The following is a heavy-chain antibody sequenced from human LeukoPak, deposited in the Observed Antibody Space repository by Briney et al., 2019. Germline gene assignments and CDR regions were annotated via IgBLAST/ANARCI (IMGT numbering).Heavy chain of an antibody. CDR2: IIPIFGTA. Sequence: ASVKVSCKASGGTFSSYAISWVRQAPGQGLEWMGGIIPIFGTANYAQKFQGRVTITADESTSTAYMELSSLRSEDTAVYYCARGLGDGYNTQGDYWGQGTLVTVSS. CDR3: ARGLGDGYNTQGDY. J-gene: IGHJ4*02. CDR1: GGTFSSYA. V-gene: IGHV1-69*13. D-gene: IGHD5-24*01.